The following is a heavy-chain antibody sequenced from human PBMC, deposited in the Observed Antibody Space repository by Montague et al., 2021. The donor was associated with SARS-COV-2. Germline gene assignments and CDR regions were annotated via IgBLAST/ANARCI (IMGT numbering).Heavy chain of an antibody. Sequence: SETLSLTCAVYGGSISSSNWWSWVRQPPGKGLEWIGEIYHSGSTNYNSSIKSRVTISVDKSKNQSSLKLSSVTAADTAVYYCARDSSGWSRFDYWGQGTLVTVPS. J-gene: IGHJ4*02. CDR2: IYHSGST. CDR1: GGSISSSNW. D-gene: IGHD6-19*01. V-gene: IGHV4-4*02. CDR3: ARDSSGWSRFDY.